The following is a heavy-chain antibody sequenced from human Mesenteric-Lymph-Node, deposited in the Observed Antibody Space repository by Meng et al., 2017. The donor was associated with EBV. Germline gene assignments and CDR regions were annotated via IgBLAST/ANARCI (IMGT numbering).Heavy chain of an antibody. CDR3: AGWSARLEY. J-gene: IGHJ4*02. D-gene: IGHD3-3*01. CDR1: GFLLSTDGVG. Sequence: QITLNESGPTMVKPPQTLTLTCTFSGFLLSTDGVGVGWIRQPPGKALEWLALIYWNDDKRYSPSLKSRLSITKNTSKNQVVLTMADMDPVDTGTYYCAGWSARLEYWGPGTLVTVSS. V-gene: IGHV2-5*01. CDR2: IYWNDDK.